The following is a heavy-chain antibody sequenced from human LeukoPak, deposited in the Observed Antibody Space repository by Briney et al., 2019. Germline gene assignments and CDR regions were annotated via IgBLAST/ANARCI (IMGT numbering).Heavy chain of an antibody. V-gene: IGHV4-38-2*01. CDR3: ARQRDYYDSSGYYSRIFDY. J-gene: IGHJ4*02. D-gene: IGHD3-22*01. Sequence: SETLSLTCAVSGYSISSGYYWGWIRQPPGKGLEWIGSIYHSGSTYYNPSLKSRVTISVDTSKNQFSLKLSSLTAADTAVYYCARQRDYYDSSGYYSRIFDYWGQGTLVTVSS. CDR2: IYHSGST. CDR1: GYSISSGYY.